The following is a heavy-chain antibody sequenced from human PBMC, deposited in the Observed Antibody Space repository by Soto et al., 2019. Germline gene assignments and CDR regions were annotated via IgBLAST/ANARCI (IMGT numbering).Heavy chain of an antibody. V-gene: IGHV3-7*01. CDR1: EFSFSTSW. CDR2: IKQDGSEK. CDR3: SRSRVN. Sequence: PGGSLRLSCTASEFSFSTSWMYWVRQAPGKGLEWVAAIKQDGSEKYYVDSVKGRFTISRGNAKNSVYLQLDSLRAEDTAVYYCSRSRVNWGQGILVTVSS. J-gene: IGHJ4*02. D-gene: IGHD6-13*01.